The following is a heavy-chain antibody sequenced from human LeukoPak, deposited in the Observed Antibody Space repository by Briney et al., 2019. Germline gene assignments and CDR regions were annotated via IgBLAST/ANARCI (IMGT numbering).Heavy chain of an antibody. Sequence: GESLKTSCKGSGYSFTSYWIGWVRQMPGKGLEWMGIIYPGDSDTRYSPSFQGQVTISADKSISTAYLQWSSLKASDTAMYYCARPGTYYYDSSGYYSDYYFDYWGQGTLVTVSS. J-gene: IGHJ4*02. CDR2: IYPGDSDT. CDR3: ARPGTYYYDSSGYYSDYYFDY. V-gene: IGHV5-51*01. CDR1: GYSFTSYW. D-gene: IGHD3-22*01.